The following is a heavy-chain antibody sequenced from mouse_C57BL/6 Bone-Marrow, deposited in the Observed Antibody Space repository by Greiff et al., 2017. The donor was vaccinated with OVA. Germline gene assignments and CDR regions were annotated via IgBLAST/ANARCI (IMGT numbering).Heavy chain of an antibody. Sequence: EVQLQQSGPELVKPGASVKISCKASGYTFTDYYMNWVKQSPGRSLEWIGDINPNNGGTSYTQKFKGKATLTVDKSSSTAYMELSSLTSEDSAVYYCMGSNYEPYWGQGTTLTVSS. CDR3: MGSNYEPY. CDR1: GYTFTDYY. J-gene: IGHJ2*01. V-gene: IGHV1-26*01. CDR2: INPNNGGT. D-gene: IGHD2-4*01.